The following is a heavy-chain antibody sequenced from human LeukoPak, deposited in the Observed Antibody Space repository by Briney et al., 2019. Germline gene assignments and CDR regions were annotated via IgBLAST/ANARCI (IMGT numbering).Heavy chain of an antibody. CDR3: VRDLRTDYAFDS. V-gene: IGHV3-20*04. J-gene: IGHJ4*02. CDR1: GFIFDDYG. D-gene: IGHD4/OR15-4a*01. CDR2: INWDGYST. Sequence: GGSLRLSCAASGFIFDDYGMTLVRQGPGKGLEWVSGINWDGYSTGYADSVRGRFTISRDNAKSTLYLQMNSLRPEDTALYYCVRDLRTDYAFDSWGQGTLVTVSS.